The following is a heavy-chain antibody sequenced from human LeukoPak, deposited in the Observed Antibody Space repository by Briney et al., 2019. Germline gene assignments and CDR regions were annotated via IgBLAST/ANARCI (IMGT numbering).Heavy chain of an antibody. CDR1: GFTFSTYA. J-gene: IGHJ2*01. CDR3: AKSMTLQWRGFFDL. D-gene: IGHD6-19*01. V-gene: IGHV3-23*01. Sequence: GGSLRLSCAASGFTFSTYAMSWVRQAPGKGPEWVSTISDSGANTYYADSVRGRFTISRDNSKNTLYLQKNSLRADDTAIYYCAKSMTLQWRGFFDLWGRGTHVTVSS. CDR2: ISDSGANT.